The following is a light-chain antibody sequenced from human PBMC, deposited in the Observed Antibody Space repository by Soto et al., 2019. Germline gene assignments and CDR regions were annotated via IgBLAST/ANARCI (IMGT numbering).Light chain of an antibody. Sequence: DIQMTQSPSTLSGSVGDRVTIGFRASQNIERWLAWYQQKPGKAPKLLIYDASTLESGVPSRFSGTGSGTEFTFSITSLQPEDFGTYYCQQCYMGWTFGQGTKVDIK. J-gene: IGKJ1*01. V-gene: IGKV1-5*01. CDR2: DAS. CDR1: QNIERW. CDR3: QQCYMGWT.